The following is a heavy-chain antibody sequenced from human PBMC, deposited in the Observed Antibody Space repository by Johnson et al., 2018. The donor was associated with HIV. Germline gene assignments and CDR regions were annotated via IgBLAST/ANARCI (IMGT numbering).Heavy chain of an antibody. J-gene: IGHJ3*02. CDR2: ISYDGSNK. D-gene: IGHD3-10*01. V-gene: IGHV3-30*04. Sequence: VQLVESGGGVVQPGTSLRLSCAASGLTFSHYPMHWVRQAPGKGLEWVAVISYDGSNKYYVDSVKGRFTISRDNAKNSLYLQMNSLRAEDTAVYFCARDAVTVVRGVIYGWVVFDIWGQGTMVTVSS. CDR1: GLTFSHYP. CDR3: ARDAVTVVRGVIYGWVVFDI.